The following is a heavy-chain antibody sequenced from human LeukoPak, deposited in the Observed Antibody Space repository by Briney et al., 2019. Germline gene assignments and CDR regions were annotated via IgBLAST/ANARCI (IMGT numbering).Heavy chain of an antibody. V-gene: IGHV1-69*05. CDR1: GGTFSSYA. D-gene: IGHD6-6*01. Sequence: SVKVSCKASGGTFSSYAISWVRQAPGQGLEWMGRIIPIFGTANYAQKFQGRVTITTDESTSTAYMELSGLRSEDTAVYYCARDTEYSSSSGYWGQGTLVTVSS. CDR2: IIPIFGTA. J-gene: IGHJ4*02. CDR3: ARDTEYSSSSGY.